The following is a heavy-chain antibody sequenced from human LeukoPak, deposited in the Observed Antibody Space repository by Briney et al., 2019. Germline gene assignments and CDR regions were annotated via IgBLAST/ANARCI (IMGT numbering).Heavy chain of an antibody. V-gene: IGHV6-1*01. D-gene: IGHD6-6*01. Sequence: SQTLSLTCAISGDSVSSNSTAWNWIRQSPSRGLEWLGRTYYRSKWYNDYAVSVKSRITINPDTSKNQFSLQLNSVTPEDTAVYYCARDGSSSSPYYYYYMDVWGKGTTVTVSS. J-gene: IGHJ6*03. CDR1: GDSVSSNSTA. CDR3: ARDGSSSSPYYYYYMDV. CDR2: TYYRSKWYN.